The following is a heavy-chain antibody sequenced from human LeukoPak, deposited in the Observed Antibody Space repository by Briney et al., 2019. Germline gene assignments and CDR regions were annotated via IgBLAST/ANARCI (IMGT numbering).Heavy chain of an antibody. CDR1: GFTFSTYS. CDR3: AKGSYYDSSGSFYFDY. V-gene: IGHV3-23*01. Sequence: GGSLRLSCAASGFTFSTYSMNWVRQAPGKGLEWVSGISGSGDNTYYADSVKGRFTISRDNSKNTLYVQVNSLGTEDTAAYYCAKGSYYDSSGSFYFDYWGQGTLVTVSS. J-gene: IGHJ4*02. D-gene: IGHD3-22*01. CDR2: ISGSGDNT.